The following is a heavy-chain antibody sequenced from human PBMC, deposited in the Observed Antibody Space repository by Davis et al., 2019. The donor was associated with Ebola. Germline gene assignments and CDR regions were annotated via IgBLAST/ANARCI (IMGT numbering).Heavy chain of an antibody. Sequence: ASVKVSCKASGYTFTSYYMHWVRQAPGQGLEWMGIINPSGGSTSYAQKFQGRVTMTRDTSTSTVYMELSSLRSEDTAVYYCARGAYGRDPTNWFDPWGQGTLVTVSS. CDR1: GYTFTSYY. D-gene: IGHD4-17*01. CDR3: ARGAYGRDPTNWFDP. V-gene: IGHV1-46*01. CDR2: INPSGGST. J-gene: IGHJ5*02.